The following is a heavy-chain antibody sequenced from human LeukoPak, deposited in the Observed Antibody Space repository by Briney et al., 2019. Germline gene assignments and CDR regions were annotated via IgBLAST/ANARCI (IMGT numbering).Heavy chain of an antibody. CDR2: IKQDGGEK. Sequence: GGSLRLSCAASGFTFSNFWMSWVRQAPGKGLEWVANIKQDGGEKYYVDSVKGRFTISRDNAKNSVYLQMNNLRAADTAMYYCTKSGTTFDYWGLGTLVTVSS. CDR1: GFTFSNFW. V-gene: IGHV3-7*01. J-gene: IGHJ4*02. CDR3: TKSGTTFDY. D-gene: IGHD1-14*01.